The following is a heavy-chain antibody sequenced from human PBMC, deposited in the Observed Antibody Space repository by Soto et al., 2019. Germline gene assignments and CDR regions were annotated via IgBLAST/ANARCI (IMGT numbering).Heavy chain of an antibody. Sequence: QVQLVESGGGVVQPGRSLRHSCAASGFTFSSYGMHWVRQAPGKGLEWGAVISYEGSNKYYADSVKGRFTISRDNSKNTLDLQMNCLSAEDTAVYYCAKVSGSGYYFGDLFDYCGQGNLVNVYS. D-gene: IGHD3-9*01. J-gene: IGHJ4*02. V-gene: IGHV3-30*18. CDR3: AKVSGSGYYFGDLFDY. CDR2: ISYEGSNK. CDR1: GFTFSSYG.